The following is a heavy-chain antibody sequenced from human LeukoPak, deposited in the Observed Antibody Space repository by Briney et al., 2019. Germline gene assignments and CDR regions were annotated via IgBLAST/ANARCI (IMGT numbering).Heavy chain of an antibody. D-gene: IGHD4-17*01. V-gene: IGHV3-30*18. CDR2: ISYDGSNK. J-gene: IGHJ4*02. CDR1: GFTFRSYG. Sequence: PGGSLRLSCAGSGFTFRSYGMHWVRQAPGKGLEWVAVISYDGSNKYYADSVKGRFTISRDNSKNTLYLQMNSLRGEDTAVYYCAKLGTTSVTTGYWGQGTLVTVSS. CDR3: AKLGTTSVTTGY.